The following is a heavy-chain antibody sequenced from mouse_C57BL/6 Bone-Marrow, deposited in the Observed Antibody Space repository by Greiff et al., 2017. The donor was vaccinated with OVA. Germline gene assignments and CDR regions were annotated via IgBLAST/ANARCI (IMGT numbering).Heavy chain of an antibody. CDR2: IYPRDGST. D-gene: IGHD1-1*01. CDR1: GYTFTSYD. CDR3: SRRYFDV. Sequence: VKLQQSGPELVKPGASVKLSCTASGYTFTSYDINWVKQRPGQGLEWIGWIYPRDGSTKYNEKFKGKATLTVDTSSSTAYMELHSLTSEDSAVYFCSRRYFDVWGTGTTVTVSS. J-gene: IGHJ1*03. V-gene: IGHV1-85*01.